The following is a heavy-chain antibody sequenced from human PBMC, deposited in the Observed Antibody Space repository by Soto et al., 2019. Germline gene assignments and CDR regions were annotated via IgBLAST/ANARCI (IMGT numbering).Heavy chain of an antibody. D-gene: IGHD6-13*01. CDR2: IYYSGST. Sequence: SETLSLTCTVSGGSISSGGYYWSWIRQHPGKGLEWIGYIYYSGSTYYNPSLKSRVTISVDTSKNQFSLKLSSVTAADTAVYYCARERPDGSRLDPWVQGTLVTVSS. J-gene: IGHJ5*02. CDR1: GGSISSGGYY. V-gene: IGHV4-30-4*08. CDR3: ARERPDGSRLDP.